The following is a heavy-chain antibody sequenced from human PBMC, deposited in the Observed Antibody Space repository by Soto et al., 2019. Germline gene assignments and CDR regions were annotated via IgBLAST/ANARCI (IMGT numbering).Heavy chain of an antibody. J-gene: IGHJ5*02. V-gene: IGHV1-69*01. Sequence: QVQLVQSGAEVKKPGSSVKVSCKASGSHFSSYAFSRVRPAPGPGLEWMGGVIPIFGTANYAQKFQGRVTITADESTSTAYMELSSLRSEDTAVYYCARDGGPYCGGDCYPPRGFDPWGQGTLVTVSS. CDR3: ARDGGPYCGGDCYPPRGFDP. D-gene: IGHD2-21*02. CDR1: GSHFSSYA. CDR2: VIPIFGTA.